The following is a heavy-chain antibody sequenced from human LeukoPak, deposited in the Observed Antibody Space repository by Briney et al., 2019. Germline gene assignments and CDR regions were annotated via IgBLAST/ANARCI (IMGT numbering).Heavy chain of an antibody. CDR1: GFTFSSYE. J-gene: IGHJ4*02. V-gene: IGHV3-48*03. Sequence: GGSLRLSCAASGFTFSSYEMNWVRQAPGKGLEWVSYISSSGSTIYYADSVKGRFTISRDNAKNSLYLQMNSLRAEDTAVYYCARGGSYYYGSGSYYYWGQGTLVTVSS. CDR2: ISSSGSTI. CDR3: ARGGSYYYGSGSYYY. D-gene: IGHD3-10*01.